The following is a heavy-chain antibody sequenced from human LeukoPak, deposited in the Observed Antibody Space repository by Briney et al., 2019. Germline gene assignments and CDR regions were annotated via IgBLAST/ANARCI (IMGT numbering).Heavy chain of an antibody. J-gene: IGHJ4*02. CDR2: IYYSGST. CDR1: GGSISSYY. V-gene: IGHV4-59*01. CDR3: ARGGWFESRFFDY. Sequence: PSETLSLTCTVSGGSISSYYWSWIRQPPGKGLEWIGYIYYSGSTNYNPSLKSRVTISVDTSKNQFSLKLSSVTAADTAVYYCARGGWFESRFFDYWGQGTLVTVSS. D-gene: IGHD6-19*01.